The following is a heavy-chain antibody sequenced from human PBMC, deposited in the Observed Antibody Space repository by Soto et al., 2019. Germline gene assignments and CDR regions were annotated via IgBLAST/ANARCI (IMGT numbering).Heavy chain of an antibody. CDR2: IYHSGST. V-gene: IGHV4-4*02. Sequence: SETLSLTCAVSGGSISSSNWWSWVRQPPGKGLEWIGEIYHSGSTNYNPSLKSRVTISVDKSKNQFSLKLSSVTAADTAVYYCARVGLLWFGELSRNYYYGVDVWGQGTTVTVSS. CDR1: GGSISSSNW. CDR3: ARVGLLWFGELSRNYYYGVDV. D-gene: IGHD3-10*01. J-gene: IGHJ6*02.